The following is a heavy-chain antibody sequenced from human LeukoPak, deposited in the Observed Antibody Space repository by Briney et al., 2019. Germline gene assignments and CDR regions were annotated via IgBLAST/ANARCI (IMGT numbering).Heavy chain of an antibody. V-gene: IGHV1-46*01. CDR3: ARGCNRRPFLIGYYRGRDYFDY. Sequence: ASVKVSCKASGYTFTSYYMHWVRQAPGQGLEWMGIINPSGGSTSYAQKFQGRVTMTRDTSTSTVYMELSSLRSEDTAVYYCARGCNRRPFLIGYYRGRDYFDYWGQGTLVTVSS. CDR1: GYTFTSYY. J-gene: IGHJ4*02. CDR2: INPSGGST. D-gene: IGHD3-9*01.